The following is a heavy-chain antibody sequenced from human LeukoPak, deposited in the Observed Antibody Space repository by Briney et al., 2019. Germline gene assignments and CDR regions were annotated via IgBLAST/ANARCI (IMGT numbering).Heavy chain of an antibody. CDR2: FDPEEGET. CDR3: ARDPGYYGSGSYFFDY. D-gene: IGHD3-10*01. J-gene: IGHJ4*02. CDR1: GYTLTELS. Sequence: GASVKVSCKVSGYTLTELSMHWVRQAPGKGLEWMGGFDPEEGETIYVQKSQGRDTLTGDTSPDTAYMERSSLRSEDTAVYYCARDPGYYGSGSYFFDYWGQGTLVTVSS. V-gene: IGHV1-24*01.